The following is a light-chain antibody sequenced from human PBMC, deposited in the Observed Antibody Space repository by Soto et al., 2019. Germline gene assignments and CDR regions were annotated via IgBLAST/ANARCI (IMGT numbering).Light chain of an antibody. CDR2: DDT. V-gene: IGLV2-23*01. Sequence: QSALTQPASVSGSPGQSTTISCTGTVGLVSWYQQHPGKVPKLIIYDDTKRPSGVSSRFSGSKSGNTASLTISGLQNEEEADYYCCLYVGGRTYLFGTGTKVTV. J-gene: IGLJ1*01. CDR1: VGL. CDR3: CLYVGGRTYL.